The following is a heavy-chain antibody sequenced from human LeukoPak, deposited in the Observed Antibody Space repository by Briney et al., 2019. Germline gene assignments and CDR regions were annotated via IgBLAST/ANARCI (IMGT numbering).Heavy chain of an antibody. CDR1: GFTFSDYG. CDR2: IQYDGSNK. J-gene: IGHJ4*02. D-gene: IGHD3-9*01. CDR3: AKDPSETGVH. V-gene: IGHV3-30*02. Sequence: GGSLRLSCAASGFTFSDYGIHWVRQAPGKGLAWVGFIQYDGSNKYYTDSGKGRFTISRDNSQNTVYLQMNSLRVDDTAVYYCAKDPSETGVHWGQGTLVTGSS.